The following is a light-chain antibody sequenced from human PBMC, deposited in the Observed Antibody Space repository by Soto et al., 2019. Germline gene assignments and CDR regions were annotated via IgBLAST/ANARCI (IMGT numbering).Light chain of an antibody. Sequence: SYELIQPPSVSLAPGQTARITCGGRNIGVKSVHWYQQKPGQAPVLIVFDDSDRPSGIPGRFSGSNSGDTATLTISRVEAGDEADYYCQLWDTDSDHQVFGGGTKVTVL. V-gene: IGLV3-21*02. CDR3: QLWDTDSDHQV. J-gene: IGLJ3*02. CDR1: NIGVKS. CDR2: DDS.